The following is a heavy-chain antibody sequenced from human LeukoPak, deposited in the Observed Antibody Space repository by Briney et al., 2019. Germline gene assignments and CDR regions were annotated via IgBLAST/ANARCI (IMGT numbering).Heavy chain of an antibody. CDR3: AKDMWRFGELDYDY. D-gene: IGHD3-10*01. CDR1: GFTFSSYA. J-gene: IGHJ4*02. CDR2: ISGDGGST. V-gene: IGHV3-43*02. Sequence: PGGSLRLSCAASGFTFSSYAMSWVRQAPGEGLEWVSAISGDGGSTYYADSVKGRFTISRDNSKNSLYLQMNSLRTEDTALYYCAKDMWRFGELDYDYWGQGTLVTVSS.